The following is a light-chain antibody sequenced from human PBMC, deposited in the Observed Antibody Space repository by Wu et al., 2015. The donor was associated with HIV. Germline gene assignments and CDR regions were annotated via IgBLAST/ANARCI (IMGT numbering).Light chain of an antibody. CDR2: GAS. CDR3: QQYNSWPQS. CDR1: QSINSN. Sequence: EIVMTQSPVTLSISPGERATLSCRASQSINSNLAWYQQKFGQAPRLLIYGASTRATAIPARFSGSGSETDFTLTIDSLQSEDFAVYYCQQYNSWPQSFGQGTKLEIK. V-gene: IGKV3-15*01. J-gene: IGKJ2*03.